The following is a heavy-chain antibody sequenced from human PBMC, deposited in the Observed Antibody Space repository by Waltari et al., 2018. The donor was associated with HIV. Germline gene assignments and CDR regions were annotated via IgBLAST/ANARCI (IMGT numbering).Heavy chain of an antibody. Sequence: EVQLVESGGHLVQPGGSLRLSCAASGFNFRSSWMHWIRQIPGKGLVWVSHISTDGSDTSYLESVKGRFTISRDNAKNTLYLQMNSLRVEDTAIYYCTRDLSTYGHEFDYWGQGTLVTVAS. D-gene: IGHD3-16*01. V-gene: IGHV3-74*01. CDR3: TRDLSTYGHEFDY. CDR2: ISTDGSDT. CDR1: GFNFRSSW. J-gene: IGHJ4*02.